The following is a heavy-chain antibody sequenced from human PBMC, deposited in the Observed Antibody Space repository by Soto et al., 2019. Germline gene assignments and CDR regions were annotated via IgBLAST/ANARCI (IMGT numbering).Heavy chain of an antibody. CDR1: GFTFSSYG. Sequence: QVQLVESGGGVVQPGRSLRLSCTTSGFTFSSYGMHWVRQAPGKGLELLAIIWFDGSNKFYADSVKGRFTISRDNSKNTLYLHMNSLRVEDTAVYYCAREEGVVARAFDYWGQGTLVTVSS. J-gene: IGHJ4*02. CDR2: IWFDGSNK. V-gene: IGHV3-33*01. D-gene: IGHD2-15*01. CDR3: AREEGVVARAFDY.